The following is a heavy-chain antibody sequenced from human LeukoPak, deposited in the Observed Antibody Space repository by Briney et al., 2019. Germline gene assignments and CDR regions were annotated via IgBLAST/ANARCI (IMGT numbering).Heavy chain of an antibody. CDR3: ARDYGPTHYYGSGTLLSPDY. Sequence: ASVKVSCKASGYTFTSYGISWLRQAPGQGLEWMGWISAYNGNTNYAQKLQGRVTMTTDTSTSTAYMELRSLRSDDTAVYYCARDYGPTHYYGSGTLLSPDYWGQGTLVTVSS. CDR2: ISAYNGNT. V-gene: IGHV1-18*01. D-gene: IGHD3-10*01. J-gene: IGHJ4*02. CDR1: GYTFTSYG.